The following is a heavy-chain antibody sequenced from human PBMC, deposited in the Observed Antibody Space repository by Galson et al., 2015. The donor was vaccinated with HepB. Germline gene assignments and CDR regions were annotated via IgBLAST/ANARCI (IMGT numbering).Heavy chain of an antibody. CDR3: ARGLQYYSDGWFDP. V-gene: IGHV1-18*04. CDR2: ISPYNGNT. J-gene: IGHJ5*02. CDR1: GYTFPMYG. Sequence: SVKVSCKASGYTFPMYGINWVRQAPGQGLEWMGWISPYNGNTNYAQMLQGRVIMTTDTSTNTAYMELRSLRSDDTAVYYCARGLQYYSDGWFDPWGQGTLVTVSS. D-gene: IGHD2/OR15-2a*01.